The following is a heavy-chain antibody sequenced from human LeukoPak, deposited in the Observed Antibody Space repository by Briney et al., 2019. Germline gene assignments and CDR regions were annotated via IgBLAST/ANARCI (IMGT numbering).Heavy chain of an antibody. CDR3: ARAIVGASIVPGSFDY. CDR2: IIPIFGTA. V-gene: IGHV1-69*13. CDR1: GGTFSSYA. D-gene: IGHD1-26*01. Sequence: SVKVSCKASGGTFSSYAIRWVRQAPGQGLEWMGGIIPIFGTANYAQKFQGRVTITADESTSTAYMELSSLRSEDTAVYYCARAIVGASIVPGSFDYWGQGTLVTVSS. J-gene: IGHJ4*02.